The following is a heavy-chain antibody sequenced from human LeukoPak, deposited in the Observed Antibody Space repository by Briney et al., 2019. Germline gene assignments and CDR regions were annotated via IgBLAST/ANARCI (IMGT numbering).Heavy chain of an antibody. CDR1: GFTFDDYA. CDR3: AKDRVVRGVGFWYFDL. Sequence: PGRSLRLSCAASGFTFDDYAMHWVRQAPGKGLEWVSGISWNSGSIGYADSVKGRFTISRDNAKNSLYLQMNSLRAEDTALYYCAKDRVVRGVGFWYFDLWGRGTLVTVSS. V-gene: IGHV3-9*01. CDR2: ISWNSGSI. D-gene: IGHD3-10*01. J-gene: IGHJ2*01.